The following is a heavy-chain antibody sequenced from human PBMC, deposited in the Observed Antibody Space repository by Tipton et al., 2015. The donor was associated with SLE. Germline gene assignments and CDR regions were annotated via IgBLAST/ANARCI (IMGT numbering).Heavy chain of an antibody. CDR1: GGSISSGSYY. J-gene: IGHJ4*02. Sequence: TLSLTCTVSGGSISSGSYYWSWIRQPAGKGLEWIGYIYTSGSTYYNPSLKSRVTISVDTSKNQFSLKLSSVTAADTAVYYCARGQQLALFFDYWGQGTLVTVSS. CDR2: IYTSGST. CDR3: ARGQQLALFFDY. V-gene: IGHV4-31*03. D-gene: IGHD6-13*01.